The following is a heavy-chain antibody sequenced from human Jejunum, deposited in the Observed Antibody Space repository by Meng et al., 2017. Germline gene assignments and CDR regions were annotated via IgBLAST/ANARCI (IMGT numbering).Heavy chain of an antibody. D-gene: IGHD2-21*02. CDR2: INSDGSST. CDR1: GFTFGSYW. Sequence: VQLVESGGGLVPPGGSLRLSCAASGFTFGSYWMHWVRQVPGKGLVWVSRINSDGSSTSYADSVKGRLSISRDNAKNTLSLQMNSLRAEDTAVYYCARGAVTGQRSDFWGQGTLVTVSS. CDR3: ARGAVTGQRSDF. J-gene: IGHJ4*02. V-gene: IGHV3-74*01.